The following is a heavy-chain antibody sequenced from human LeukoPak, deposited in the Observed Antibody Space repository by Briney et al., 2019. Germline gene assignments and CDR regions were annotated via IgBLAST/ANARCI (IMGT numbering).Heavy chain of an antibody. J-gene: IGHJ4*02. CDR2: INAGNGNT. CDR1: GYTFTSYA. V-gene: IGHV1-3*01. D-gene: IGHD1-26*01. CDR3: ARGGEHSGTDFDY. Sequence: ASVTVSCKASGYTFTSYAMHWVRQAPGQRLEWMGWINAGNGNTKYSQKFQGRVTITRDTSASTAYMELSSLRSEDTAVYYCARGGEHSGTDFDYWGQGTLVTVSS.